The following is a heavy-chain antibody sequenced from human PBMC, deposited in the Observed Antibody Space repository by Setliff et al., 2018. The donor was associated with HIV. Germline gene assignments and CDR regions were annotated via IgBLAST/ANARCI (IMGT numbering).Heavy chain of an antibody. CDR3: ARDGEYHQLFDC. J-gene: IGHJ4*02. Sequence: PSVKVSCKSSGYTFTDYFMHWVRQAPGQGLEWMGWISPDNANTRISQKFRGSVTMTRDRSINTAYMEFTGLTSDDTAVYYCARDGEYHQLFDCWGQGTLVTVSS. V-gene: IGHV1-2*02. D-gene: IGHD2-2*01. CDR1: GYTFTDYF. CDR2: ISPDNANT.